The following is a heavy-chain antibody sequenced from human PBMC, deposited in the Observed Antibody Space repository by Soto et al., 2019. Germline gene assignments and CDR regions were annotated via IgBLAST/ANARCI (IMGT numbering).Heavy chain of an antibody. Sequence: QVQLVQSGAEVKKPGASVKVSCKASGYSFYRYSIHWVRQAPGQGLERMGWINNYNGNTNSAQKVHGRLIMTTDTSTSTAYMELRSLRSDDTAEYFCARSTQYQWGDAFDFWCQGTMVSV. CDR3: ARSTQYQWGDAFDF. CDR1: GYSFYRYS. D-gene: IGHD1-26*01. J-gene: IGHJ3*01. V-gene: IGHV1-18*01. CDR2: INNYNGNT.